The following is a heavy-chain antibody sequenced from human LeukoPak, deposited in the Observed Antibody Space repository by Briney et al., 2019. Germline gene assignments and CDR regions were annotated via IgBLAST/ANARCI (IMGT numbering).Heavy chain of an antibody. J-gene: IGHJ1*01. D-gene: IGHD6-13*01. CDR3: ARISGAFYSTTWYTGGYFQH. CDR2: IYYSGST. CDR1: GASISTTNYY. V-gene: IGHV4-39*01. Sequence: PSETLSLTCSVSGASISTTNYYWGWIRQPPGKGLEWVGSIYYSGSTYNNPSLKSRVTISVDTSKKQFSLKLSSVTAADTAVYYCARISGAFYSTTWYTGGYFQHWGQGTLVTVSS.